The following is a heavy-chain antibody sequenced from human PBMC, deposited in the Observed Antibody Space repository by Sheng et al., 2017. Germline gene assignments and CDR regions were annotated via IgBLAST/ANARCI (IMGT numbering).Heavy chain of an antibody. J-gene: IGHJ5*02. CDR2: MNPNSGNT. V-gene: IGHV1-8*03. D-gene: IGHD2-15*01. CDR3: ARGSVARYEVVVVAALSGWFDP. CDR1: GYTFTSYD. Sequence: QVQLVQSGAEVKKPGASVKVSCKASGYTFTSYDINWVRQATGQGLEWMGWMNPNSGNTGYAQKFQGRVTITRNTSISTAYMELSSLRSEDTAVYYCARGSVARYEVVVVAALSGWFDPWGQGTLVTVSS.